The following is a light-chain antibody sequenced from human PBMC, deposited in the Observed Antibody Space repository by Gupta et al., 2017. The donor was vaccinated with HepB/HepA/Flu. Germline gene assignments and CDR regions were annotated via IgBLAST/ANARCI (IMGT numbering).Light chain of an antibody. J-gene: IGKJ1*01. CDR2: GAS. CDR1: QSVSSSY. CDR3: QQYGSSPWT. Sequence: EIVLTQSPGTLPLSPGERATLSCRASQSVSSSYLAWYQQRPGQAPRLLIYGASSRATGISDRFSGSGSGTDFTLTISRLEPEDFAVYYCQQYGSSPWTFGQGTKVEIK. V-gene: IGKV3-20*01.